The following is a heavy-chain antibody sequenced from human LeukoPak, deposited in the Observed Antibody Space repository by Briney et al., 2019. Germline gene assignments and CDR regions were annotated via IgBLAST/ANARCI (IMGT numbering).Heavy chain of an antibody. CDR3: ARDHYYDSSGYYKPIPFDY. CDR2: INQDGRDT. J-gene: IGHJ4*02. CDR1: GFTFRDYW. D-gene: IGHD3-22*01. V-gene: IGHV3-7*03. Sequence: GGSLRLSCAASGFTFRDYWMSWVRHTPGKGLEWLANINQDGRDTYYVDSVKGRFAISRDNAKNSLYLQMNNLRADDTAVYYCARDHYYDSSGYYKPIPFDYWGQGTLVTVSS.